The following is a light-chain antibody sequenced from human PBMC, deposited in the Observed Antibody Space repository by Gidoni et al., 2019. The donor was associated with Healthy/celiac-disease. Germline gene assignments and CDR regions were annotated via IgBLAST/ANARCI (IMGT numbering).Light chain of an antibody. CDR3: QQYGSSSLT. CDR2: GAS. CDR1: QSVSSSY. J-gene: IGKJ4*01. V-gene: IGKV3-20*01. Sequence: EIVLTQSPGTLSLSPGERATLSCRASQSVSSSYLAWYQQKPGQAPRLLSYGASSRATGIPDRFSGSGSGTDFTLTISRLEPEDFAVYYCQQYGSSSLTFXGXTKVEI.